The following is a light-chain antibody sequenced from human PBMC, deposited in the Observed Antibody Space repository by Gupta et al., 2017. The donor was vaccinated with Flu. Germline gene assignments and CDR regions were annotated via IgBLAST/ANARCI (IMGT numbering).Light chain of an antibody. CDR1: SSNIGAGYD. CDR2: GNN. J-gene: IGLJ1*01. V-gene: IGLV1-40*01. CDR3: QSYDSSLSAPYV. Sequence: QSVLTQPPSVSGPPGPRVTISCTASSSNIGAGYDVHWYQQLPGTAPQPLLYGNNNRPSGVPDRFSGSKSGTSASLAITGLQAEDEADYYCQSYDSSLSAPYVFGTGTKVTVL.